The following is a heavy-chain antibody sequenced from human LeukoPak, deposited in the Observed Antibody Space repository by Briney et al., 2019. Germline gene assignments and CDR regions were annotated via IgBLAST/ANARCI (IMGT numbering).Heavy chain of an antibody. J-gene: IGHJ3*02. CDR1: GGTFNSYA. CDR2: IIPILGIA. V-gene: IGHV1-69*04. CDR3: ARNYYYNSSVYRVFDI. D-gene: IGHD3-22*01. Sequence: SVKVSCKASGGTFNSYAISWVRQAPGQGLEWMGRIIPILGIANYAQKFQGRVTITADKSTSTAYMELSSLRSEDTAVYYCARNYYYNSSVYRVFDIWAQGTLVTVSS.